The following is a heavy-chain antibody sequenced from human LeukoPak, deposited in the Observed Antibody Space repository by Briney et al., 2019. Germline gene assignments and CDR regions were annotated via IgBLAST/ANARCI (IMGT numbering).Heavy chain of an antibody. CDR3: ARVSTMVRGVTHFDY. CDR2: IIPIFGTA. CDR1: GGTFSSYA. J-gene: IGHJ4*02. Sequence: SVKVSCKASGGTFSSYAISGVRQAPGQGLEWMGGIIPIFGTANYAQKFQGRVTITADKSTSTAYMELSSLRSEDTAVYYCARVSTMVRGVTHFDYWGQGTLVTVSS. V-gene: IGHV1-69*06. D-gene: IGHD3-10*01.